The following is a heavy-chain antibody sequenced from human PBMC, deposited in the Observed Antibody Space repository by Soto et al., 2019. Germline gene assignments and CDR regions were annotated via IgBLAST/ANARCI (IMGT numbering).Heavy chain of an antibody. CDR3: AKRQLWLGYYYYYGMDV. Sequence: PGGSLRLSCAASVFTFSSYAMSWVRQAPGKGPEWVSALSGSGGSTYYADSVKGRFTISRDNSKNALHLQMNSLRAEDTAVYYCAKRQLWLGYYYYYGMDVWGQGTTVTVSS. D-gene: IGHD5-18*01. CDR1: VFTFSSYA. CDR2: LSGSGGST. V-gene: IGHV3-23*01. J-gene: IGHJ6*02.